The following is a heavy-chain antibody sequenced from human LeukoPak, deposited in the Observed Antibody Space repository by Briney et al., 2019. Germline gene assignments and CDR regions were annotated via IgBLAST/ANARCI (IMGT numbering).Heavy chain of an antibody. V-gene: IGHV7-4-1*02. J-gene: IGHJ5*02. Sequence: ASVKVSCKASGYTFTSYAMNWVRQAPGQGLEWMGWINTNTGNPTYAQGFTGRFVFSLDTSVSTAYLQISSLKAEDTAVYYCAREYYCSGGSCHGDGHWFDPWGQGTLVTVSS. CDR2: INTNTGNP. CDR1: GYTFTSYA. CDR3: AREYYCSGGSCHGDGHWFDP. D-gene: IGHD2-15*01.